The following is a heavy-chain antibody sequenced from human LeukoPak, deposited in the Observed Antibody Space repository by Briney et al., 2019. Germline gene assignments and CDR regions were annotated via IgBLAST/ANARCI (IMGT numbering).Heavy chain of an antibody. CDR3: AKDPSRYSSSYYFDY. D-gene: IGHD6-6*01. Sequence: GGSLRLSCAPSGFSFNNYAIGWVRQAPGDGLEWVSAISGSGGSTYYADSVKGRFTISRDNSKNTLYLQMNSLRAEDTAVYDCAKDPSRYSSSYYFDYWGQGTLVTVSS. V-gene: IGHV3-23*01. CDR2: ISGSGGST. J-gene: IGHJ4*02. CDR1: GFSFNNYA.